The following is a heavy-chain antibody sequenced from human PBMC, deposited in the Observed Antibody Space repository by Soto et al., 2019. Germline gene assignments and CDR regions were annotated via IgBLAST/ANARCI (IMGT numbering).Heavy chain of an antibody. J-gene: IGHJ3*02. CDR1: GGSISSSRCH. V-gene: IGHV4-39*01. CDR2: IKYSGTT. Sequence: PSETLSLTCTVSGGSISSSRCHWGWIRQPPGKGLEWIASIKYSGTTFYNPSLKSRVTLSVDTSKNQFALKLSSVTAAEMAVYYCARHGINGSYYDAFDIWGQGTMVTVSS. CDR3: ARHGINGSYYDAFDI. D-gene: IGHD1-26*01.